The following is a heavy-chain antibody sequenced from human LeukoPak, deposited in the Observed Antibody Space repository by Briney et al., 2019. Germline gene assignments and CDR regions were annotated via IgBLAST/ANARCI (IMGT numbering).Heavy chain of an antibody. CDR2: IRGSGDNT. CDR1: GFTFSSYA. CDR3: AKGRIDYPWYFDY. D-gene: IGHD4-11*01. V-gene: IGHV3-23*01. Sequence: PGGSLRLSCAASGFTFSSYALTWVRQAPGKGLEFVSAIRGSGDNTYNADSVKGRFSISRDNSKNTLYLQMNSLRAEDTAVYYCAKGRIDYPWYFDYWGQGTLVTVS. J-gene: IGHJ4*02.